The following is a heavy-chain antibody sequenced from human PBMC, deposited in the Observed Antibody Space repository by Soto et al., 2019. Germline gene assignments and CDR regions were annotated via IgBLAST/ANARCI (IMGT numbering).Heavy chain of an antibody. CDR2: ITNSGSIT. CDR3: ARGLTAVATNAFDI. D-gene: IGHD4-17*01. J-gene: IGHJ3*02. V-gene: IGHV3-48*01. CDR1: GFSISNYG. Sequence: GGSLTLSCAGSGFSISNYGMNWVRQAPGQGLEWLSYITNSGSITYHADSVKGRFIVSRDNAKNSLYLQMNSLRAEDTALYYCARGLTAVATNAFDIWGQGTMVTVSS.